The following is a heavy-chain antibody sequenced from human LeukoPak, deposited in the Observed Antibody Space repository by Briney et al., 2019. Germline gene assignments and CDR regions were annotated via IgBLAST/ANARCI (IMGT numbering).Heavy chain of an antibody. D-gene: IGHD6-19*01. J-gene: IGHJ5*02. CDR1: GGSFGGYY. V-gene: IGHV4-34*01. CDR3: ARERISIAVAGRRYRNWFDP. Sequence: SETLSLTCAVYGGSFGGYYWSWIRQPPGKGLEWIGEINHSGSTNYNPSLKSRVTISVDTSKNQFSLKLSSVTAADTAVYYCARERISIAVAGRRYRNWFDPWGQGTLVTVSS. CDR2: INHSGST.